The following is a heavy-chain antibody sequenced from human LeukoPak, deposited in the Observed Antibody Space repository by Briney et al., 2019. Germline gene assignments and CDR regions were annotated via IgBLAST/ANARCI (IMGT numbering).Heavy chain of an antibody. CDR1: GFTFSSYW. CDR2: INSDGSST. J-gene: IGHJ4*02. D-gene: IGHD1-1*01. CDR3: ANDNEDFDY. Sequence: GGSLRLSCAASGFTFSSYWMHWVRQAPGKGLVWVSRINSDGSSTTYADSVKGRFTISRDNAKNTLYLRAEDTAVYYCANDNEDFDYWGQGTLVTVSS. V-gene: IGHV3-74*01.